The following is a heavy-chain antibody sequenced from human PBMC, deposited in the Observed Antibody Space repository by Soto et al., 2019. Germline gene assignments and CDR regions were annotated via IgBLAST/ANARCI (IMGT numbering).Heavy chain of an antibody. CDR1: GFTFSSYG. CDR2: ISYDGSNK. Sequence: SLRLSCAASGFTFSSYGMHWVRQAPGKGLEWVAVISYDGSNKYYADSVKGRFTISRDNSKNTLYLQMNSLRAEDTAVYYCAKETYYYDSSGYRPHFDYWGQGTLVTVSS. J-gene: IGHJ4*02. V-gene: IGHV3-30*18. D-gene: IGHD3-22*01. CDR3: AKETYYYDSSGYRPHFDY.